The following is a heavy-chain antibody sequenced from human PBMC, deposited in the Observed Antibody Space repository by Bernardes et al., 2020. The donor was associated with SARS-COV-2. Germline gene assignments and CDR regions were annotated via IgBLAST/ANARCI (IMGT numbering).Heavy chain of an antibody. CDR1: VFTFSNYW. Sequence: GGSLRLSCVASVFTFSNYWMHWVRQTPGEGLVWVSRINSGGESTNYADSVKGRFTISRDNAKNTVYLQMNSLRAEDTAVYYCTGGGGDEHNYVVGYWGQGTLVNVYS. D-gene: IGHD3-16*01. CDR3: TGGGGDEHNYVVGY. V-gene: IGHV3-74*01. CDR2: INSGGEST. J-gene: IGHJ4*02.